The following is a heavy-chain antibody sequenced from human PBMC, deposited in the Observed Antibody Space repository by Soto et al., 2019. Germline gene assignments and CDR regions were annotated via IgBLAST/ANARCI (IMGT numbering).Heavy chain of an antibody. CDR2: VYYSGTT. Sequence: QVQLQESGPGLVKPSETLSLTCTVSGGSITSYYWTWIRQPPGKGLEWVGYVYYSGTTYYNPPLQSRVTISVDTSKIQFSLKVKSVTAADTAIYYCARAGITWRYFFDYWGQGSLVTVSS. V-gene: IGHV4-59*01. CDR1: GGSITSYY. CDR3: ARAGITWRYFFDY. D-gene: IGHD6-19*01. J-gene: IGHJ4*02.